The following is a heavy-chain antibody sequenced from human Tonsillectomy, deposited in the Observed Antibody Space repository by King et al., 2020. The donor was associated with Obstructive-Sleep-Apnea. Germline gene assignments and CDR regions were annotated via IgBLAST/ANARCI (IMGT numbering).Heavy chain of an antibody. Sequence: VQLVESGGGLVKPGGSLRLSCAASGFTFSNAWMSWVRQAPGKGLEWVGRIKSKTDGGTTDYAAPVKGRFTISRDDSKNTLYLQMNSLKTEDTAVYYCITPALMVRGVDDYWGQGTLVTVSS. CDR1: GFTFSNAW. D-gene: IGHD3-10*01. J-gene: IGHJ4*02. V-gene: IGHV3-15*01. CDR3: ITPALMVRGVDDY. CDR2: IKSKTDGGTT.